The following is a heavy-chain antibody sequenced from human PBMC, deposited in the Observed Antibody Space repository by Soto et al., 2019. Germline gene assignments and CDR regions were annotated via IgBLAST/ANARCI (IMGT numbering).Heavy chain of an antibody. Sequence: GGSLRLSCAASGFAFSSYWMSWVRQAPGKGLEWVANIKQDGSEKYYVDSVKGRFTVSRDNAKNSLYLQMNSLRAEDTAVYYCAGDRKSDYDYVWGSYRYSPWGMDVWGQGTTVTVSS. CDR2: IKQDGSEK. V-gene: IGHV3-7*03. CDR1: GFAFSSYW. CDR3: AGDRKSDYDYVWGSYRYSPWGMDV. D-gene: IGHD3-16*02. J-gene: IGHJ6*02.